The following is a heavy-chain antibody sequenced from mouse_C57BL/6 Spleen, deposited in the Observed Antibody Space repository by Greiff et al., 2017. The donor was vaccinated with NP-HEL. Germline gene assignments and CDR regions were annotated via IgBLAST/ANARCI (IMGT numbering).Heavy chain of an antibody. V-gene: IGHV1-26*01. J-gene: IGHJ2*01. CDR1: GYTFTDYY. CDR2: INPNNGGT. D-gene: IGHD2-2*01. Sequence: EVQLQQSGPELVKPGASVKISCKASGYTFTDYYMNWVKQSHGKSLAWIGDINPNNGGTSYNQKFKGKATLTVYQSSSTAYMELRSLTSEDSAVYYCAIGKGYDYYFDYWGQGTTLTVSS. CDR3: AIGKGYDYYFDY.